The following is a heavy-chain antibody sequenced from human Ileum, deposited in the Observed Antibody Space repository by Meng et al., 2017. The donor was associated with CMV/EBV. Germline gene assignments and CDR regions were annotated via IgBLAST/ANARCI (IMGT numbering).Heavy chain of an antibody. CDR3: VRGDDWRDYYGMDV. D-gene: IGHD3-9*01. J-gene: IGHJ6*02. Sequence: GESLKISCAASGFTFSQYRMHWVRQAPGKGLVWVARVNGEGNSLRYADSVKGRFTVSRDNGKNTLFLQMNSVSVEDTALYYCVRGDDWRDYYGMDVWGQGTTVTVSS. CDR1: GFTFSQYR. CDR2: VNGEGNSL. V-gene: IGHV3-74*01.